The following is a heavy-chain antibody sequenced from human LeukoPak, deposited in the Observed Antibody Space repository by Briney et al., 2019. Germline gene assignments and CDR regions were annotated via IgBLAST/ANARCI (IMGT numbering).Heavy chain of an antibody. CDR1: GGTFSSSA. Sequence: GASVKVSCKTSGGTFSSSAVSWVRQAPGQGLEWMGGIIPIFGTPNYAPKFLGRVTITADESTSTGYMELTSLRSEDTAVYYCARGEPVEYHDFWSGSRNYYGMDVWGQGTTVTVS. CDR3: ARGEPVEYHDFWSGSRNYYGMDV. J-gene: IGHJ6*02. CDR2: IIPIFGTP. V-gene: IGHV1-69*13. D-gene: IGHD3-3*01.